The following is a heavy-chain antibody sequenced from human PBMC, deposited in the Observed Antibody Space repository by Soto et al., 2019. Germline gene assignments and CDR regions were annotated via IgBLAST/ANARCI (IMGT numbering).Heavy chain of an antibody. D-gene: IGHD3-10*01. CDR3: ARDKATITMVRGNYYYYGMDV. V-gene: IGHV1-69*13. J-gene: IGHJ6*02. CDR1: GGTFSSYA. Sequence: SVKVSCKASGGTFSSYAISWVRQAPGQGLEWMGGIIPIFGTANYAQKFQGRVTITADESTSTAYMELSSLRSEDTAVYYCARDKATITMVRGNYYYYGMDVWGQGTTVTVSS. CDR2: IIPIFGTA.